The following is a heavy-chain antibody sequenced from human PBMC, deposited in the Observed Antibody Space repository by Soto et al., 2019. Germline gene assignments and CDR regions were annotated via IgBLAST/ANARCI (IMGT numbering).Heavy chain of an antibody. CDR3: ARGLTDPSFLEWLLYRKHMDV. Sequence: PSETLSLTCAVSGGSISSGGYPWSWIRQPPGKGLEWIGSIYYSGSTYYNPSLKSRVTISVDTSKNQFSLKLSSVTAADTAVYYCARGLTDPSFLEWLLYRKHMDVWGKGTTVTVSS. V-gene: IGHV4-30-2*03. D-gene: IGHD3-3*02. CDR2: IYYSGST. CDR1: GGSISSGGYP. J-gene: IGHJ6*03.